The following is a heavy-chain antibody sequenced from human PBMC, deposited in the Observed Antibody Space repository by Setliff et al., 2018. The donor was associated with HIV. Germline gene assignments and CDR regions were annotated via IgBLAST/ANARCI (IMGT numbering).Heavy chain of an antibody. CDR2: IGAAKGNT. V-gene: IGHV1-3*01. Sequence: GASVKVSCKARGYTFTSYGIHWVRQAPGQRLEWLGWIGAAKGNTQYSRNFQGRVSITRDTAATTAYMELRSLRSEDTAVYFCAREADVLSRHYYYYMDVWGKGTTVTVSS. CDR1: GYTFTSYG. CDR3: AREADVLSRHYYYYMDV. J-gene: IGHJ6*03.